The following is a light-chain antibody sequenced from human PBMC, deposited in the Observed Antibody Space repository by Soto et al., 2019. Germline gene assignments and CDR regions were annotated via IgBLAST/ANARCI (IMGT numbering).Light chain of an antibody. V-gene: IGKV3D-15*01. CDR3: QQYNDWPPYT. Sequence: EIVMTQSPAPLSVSLGERATLSCRASQSVSSNLAWYQQKSGQAPRLLIYGASTRATGIPARFSGSGSGTEFTLTISSLQSEDFAVYYCQQYNDWPPYTFGRGTKLDIK. CDR1: QSVSSN. J-gene: IGKJ2*01. CDR2: GAS.